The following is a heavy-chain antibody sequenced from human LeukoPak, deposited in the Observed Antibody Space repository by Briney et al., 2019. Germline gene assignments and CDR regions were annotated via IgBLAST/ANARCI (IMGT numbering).Heavy chain of an antibody. J-gene: IGHJ4*02. Sequence: PSETLSLTCTVSGGPISSSSSYWGWIRQPPGKGLEWIGSIYYSGSTYYNPSLKSRVTISVDTSKNQFSLKLTSVTAADTAVYYCARRYSNSPFDYWGQGTLVTVSS. V-gene: IGHV4-39*01. CDR2: IYYSGST. CDR3: ARRYSNSPFDY. CDR1: GGPISSSSSY. D-gene: IGHD5-18*01.